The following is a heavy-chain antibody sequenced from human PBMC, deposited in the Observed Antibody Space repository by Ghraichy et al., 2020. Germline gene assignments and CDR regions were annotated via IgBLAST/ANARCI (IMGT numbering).Heavy chain of an antibody. CDR3: AKVFPATVVGVNFDY. CDR2: IRSSGDST. Sequence: GESLNISCAASGFSFSNYAMSWVRQAPGKGLEWLSAIRSSGDSTYYADPVKGRFTISRDNSKNTLYLQMNSLRAEDTAVYYCAKVFPATVVGVNFDYWGQGTLVTVSS. D-gene: IGHD4-23*01. V-gene: IGHV3-23*01. J-gene: IGHJ4*02. CDR1: GFSFSNYA.